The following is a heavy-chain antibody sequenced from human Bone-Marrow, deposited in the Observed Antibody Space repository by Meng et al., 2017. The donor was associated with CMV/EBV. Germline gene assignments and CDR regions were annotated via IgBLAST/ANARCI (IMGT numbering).Heavy chain of an antibody. CDR1: GYSISSGYY. Sequence: SETLSLTCTVSGYSISSGYYWGWIRQPPGKGLEWIGSIYHSGSTYYNPSLKSRVTISVDTSKNQFSLKLSSVTAADTAVYYCARGGQWLGTNWFDPWGQGTLVTVSS. J-gene: IGHJ5*02. CDR3: ARGGQWLGTNWFDP. CDR2: IYHSGST. V-gene: IGHV4-38-2*02. D-gene: IGHD6-19*01.